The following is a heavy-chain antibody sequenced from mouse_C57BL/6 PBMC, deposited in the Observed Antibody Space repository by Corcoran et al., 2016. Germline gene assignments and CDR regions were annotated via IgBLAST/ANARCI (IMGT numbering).Heavy chain of an antibody. Sequence: DVQLQESGPGLVKPSQSLSLTCSVTGYSITSGYYWNWIRQFPGNKLEWMGYISYDGSNNYNPSLKNRISITRDTSKNQFFLKLNSVTTEDTATYYCARDDGYEGFAYWGQGTLVTVSA. CDR2: ISYDGSN. CDR3: ARDDGYEGFAY. D-gene: IGHD2-2*01. J-gene: IGHJ3*01. V-gene: IGHV3-6*01. CDR1: GYSITSGYY.